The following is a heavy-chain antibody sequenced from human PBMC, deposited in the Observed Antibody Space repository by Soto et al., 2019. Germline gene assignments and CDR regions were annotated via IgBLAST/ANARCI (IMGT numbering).Heavy chain of an antibody. Sequence: EVQLVESGGGLVQPGGSLRLSCAASGFTFSNYWIHWVRQAPGKGLVWVSRIKGDGSRIDYADSVKGRITISRDNAKNTVYVQMNRLGDEDAAVYYCSRGIPGYYGKAVWGQGTTVTVSS. CDR1: GFTFSNYW. J-gene: IGHJ6*01. CDR3: SRGIPGYYGKAV. V-gene: IGHV3-74*01. CDR2: IKGDGSRI. D-gene: IGHD2-2*02.